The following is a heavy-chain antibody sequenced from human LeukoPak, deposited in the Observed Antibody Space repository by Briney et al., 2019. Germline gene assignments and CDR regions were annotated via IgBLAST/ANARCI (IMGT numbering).Heavy chain of an antibody. V-gene: IGHV4-39*07. D-gene: IGHD6-13*01. CDR3: ARINGSWRYYYYYYYMDV. CDR2: FHYSGST. CDR1: GDSISSNIYY. J-gene: IGHJ6*03. Sequence: SETLSLTCTVSGDSISSNIYYWAWIRQPPGKGLEWIGSFHYSGSTYYNPSLKSRVTISLDTSKNQLSLRLSSVTAADTAVYYCARINGSWRYYYYYYYMDVWGKGTTVTVSS.